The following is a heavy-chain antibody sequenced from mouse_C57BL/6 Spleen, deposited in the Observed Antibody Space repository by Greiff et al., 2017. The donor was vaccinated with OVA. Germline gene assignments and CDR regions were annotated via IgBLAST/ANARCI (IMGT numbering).Heavy chain of an antibody. J-gene: IGHJ2*01. V-gene: IGHV1-80*01. Sequence: VQLQQSGAELVKPGASVKISCKASGYAFRSYWMNWVKQRPGKGLEWIGQIYPGDGDTTYNGKFKGKATLTADKSSSTAYMQLSSLTSEDSAVYFCARSYYSNQYYFDYWGQGTTLTVSS. CDR3: ARSYYSNQYYFDY. CDR1: GYAFRSYW. CDR2: IYPGDGDT. D-gene: IGHD2-5*01.